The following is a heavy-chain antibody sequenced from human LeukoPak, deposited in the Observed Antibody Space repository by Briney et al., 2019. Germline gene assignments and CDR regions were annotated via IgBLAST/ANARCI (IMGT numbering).Heavy chain of an antibody. V-gene: IGHV3-30*18. CDR3: AKRNVEMATIPDFDY. CDR1: GFTFSSYV. CDR2: MSYDGSNK. D-gene: IGHD5-24*01. Sequence: GGSLRLSCAASGFTFSSYVMHWVRQAPGKGLEWVAVMSYDGSNKYYADSVKGRFTISRDNSKNTLYLQMNSLRAEDTAVYYCAKRNVEMATIPDFDYWGQGTLVTVSS. J-gene: IGHJ4*02.